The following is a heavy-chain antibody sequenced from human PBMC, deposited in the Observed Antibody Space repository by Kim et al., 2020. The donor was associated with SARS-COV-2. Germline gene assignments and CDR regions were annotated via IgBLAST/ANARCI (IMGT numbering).Heavy chain of an antibody. Sequence: GGSLRLSCADSGFTFSSYSMNWVRQAPGKGLEWVSYISSSSSTIYYADSVKGRFTISRDNAKNSLYLQMNSLRDEDTAVYYCARVTRPISTPPDYWGQGTLVTVSS. CDR3: ARVTRPISTPPDY. V-gene: IGHV3-48*02. CDR1: GFTFSSYS. J-gene: IGHJ4*02. D-gene: IGHD3-9*01. CDR2: ISSSSSTI.